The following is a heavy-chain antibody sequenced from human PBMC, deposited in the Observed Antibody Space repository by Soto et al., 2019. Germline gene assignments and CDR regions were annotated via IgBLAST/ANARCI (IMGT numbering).Heavy chain of an antibody. D-gene: IGHD2-2*01. CDR3: VSKHTRAGYFDS. V-gene: IGHV4-59*01. J-gene: IGHJ4*02. CDR1: GGTIGDYY. Sequence: SETLSLTCTISGGTIGDYYWSWIRQPPGKDLEWIAYIYYTGKTDQNPSLEGRVSISLGTSRNQFSLNLRSVTAADTAVYYCVSKHTRAGYFDSWGPGVSVTVSS. CDR2: IYYTGKT.